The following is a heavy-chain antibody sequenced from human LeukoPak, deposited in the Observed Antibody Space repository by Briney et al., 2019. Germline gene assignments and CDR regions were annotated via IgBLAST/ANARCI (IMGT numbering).Heavy chain of an antibody. CDR1: GYTFNSYG. CDR3: ASAVEDYYDSSGYSIKPFDY. Sequence: ASVKVSCKASGYTFNSYGITWVRQAPGQGLEWMGWISVYNGNKNYAQKFQGRVTMTTDTSTSTAYMEVRSLRSEDTAVYYCASAVEDYYDSSGYSIKPFDYWGQGTLVTVSS. D-gene: IGHD3-22*01. V-gene: IGHV1-18*01. CDR2: ISVYNGNK. J-gene: IGHJ4*02.